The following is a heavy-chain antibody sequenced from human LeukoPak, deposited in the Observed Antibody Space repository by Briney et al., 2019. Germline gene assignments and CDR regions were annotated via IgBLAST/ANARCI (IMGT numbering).Heavy chain of an antibody. CDR2: VKQDGSER. D-gene: IGHD3-22*01. Sequence: GGSLRLSCAASGFTFSRYWMNWVRQAPGKGLEWMANVKQDGSERYYVDSVKGRFTISRDNAKNSLYLQMNSLRAEDTAVYYCARTYYYDSGGYYAWGQGTLVTVSS. J-gene: IGHJ4*02. V-gene: IGHV3-7*01. CDR3: ARTYYYDSGGYYA. CDR1: GFTFSRYW.